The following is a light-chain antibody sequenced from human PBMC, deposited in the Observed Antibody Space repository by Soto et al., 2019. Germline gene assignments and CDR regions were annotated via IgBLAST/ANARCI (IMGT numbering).Light chain of an antibody. CDR1: SSDVGSYNL. CDR2: EGS. J-gene: IGLJ1*01. CDR3: CSYAGSSTFAAYV. V-gene: IGLV2-23*03. Sequence: SALTQPASVSGSPGQSITISCTGTSSDVGSYNLVSWYQQHPGKAPKLMIYEGSKRPSGVSNRFSGSKSGNTASLTISGLQAEDEADYYCCSYAGSSTFAAYVFGTGTKVTVL.